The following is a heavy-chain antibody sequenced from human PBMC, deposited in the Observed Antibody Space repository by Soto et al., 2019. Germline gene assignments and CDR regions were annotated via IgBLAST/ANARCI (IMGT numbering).Heavy chain of an antibody. Sequence: SETLSLTCTVSGGSISSYYWSWIRQPPGKGLEWIGYIYYSGSTNYNPSLKSRVTISVDTSKNQFSLKLSSVTAADTAVYYCARHYTREIYDIWSGYYPSGAFDIWGQGTMVTVSS. J-gene: IGHJ3*02. CDR2: IYYSGST. CDR3: ARHYTREIYDIWSGYYPSGAFDI. V-gene: IGHV4-59*08. CDR1: GGSISSYY. D-gene: IGHD3-3*01.